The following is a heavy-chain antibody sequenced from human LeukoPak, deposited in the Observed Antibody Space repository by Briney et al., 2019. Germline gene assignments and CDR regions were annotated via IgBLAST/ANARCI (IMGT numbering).Heavy chain of an antibody. Sequence: SETLSLTCTVSGGSISSYYWSWIWQPPGKGLEWIGYIYYSGSTYYNPSLKGRVTISVDTSKNQFSLKLSSVTAADTAVYYCARYLSGSYSGLDYWGQGTLVTVSS. CDR1: GGSISSYY. J-gene: IGHJ4*02. CDR2: IYYSGST. V-gene: IGHV4-59*04. D-gene: IGHD1-26*01. CDR3: ARYLSGSYSGLDY.